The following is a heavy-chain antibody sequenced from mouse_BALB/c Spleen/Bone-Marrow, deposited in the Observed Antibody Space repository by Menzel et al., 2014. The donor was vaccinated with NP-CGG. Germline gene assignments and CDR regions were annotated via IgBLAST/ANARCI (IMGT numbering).Heavy chain of an antibody. V-gene: IGHV2-9*02. CDR2: IWAGGST. CDR3: AREDGYFHYYAVDY. CDR1: GFSLTSYG. J-gene: IGHJ4*01. Sequence: VKLVESGPGLVAPSQSLSITCTVSGFSLTSYGVHWVRQPPGKGLEWLGIIWAGGSTNYNSAFMSRLSISKDNSKSQVFLKMNSLQTDDTAMYYCAREDGYFHYYAVDYWGQGTSVTVSS. D-gene: IGHD2-3*01.